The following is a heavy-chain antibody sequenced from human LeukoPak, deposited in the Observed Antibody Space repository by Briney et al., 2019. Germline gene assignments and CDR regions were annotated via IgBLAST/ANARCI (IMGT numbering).Heavy chain of an antibody. CDR1: GFTFSSYG. CDR3: AKVRYDTSGYDCDY. J-gene: IGHJ4*02. D-gene: IGHD3-22*01. Sequence: GGSLRLSCAASGFTFSSYGMSWVRQAPGKGLEWVSAISGSGGSTYYADSVKGRFTISRDNSKNTLYLQMNSLRDEDTAVYYCAKVRYDTSGYDCDYWGQGTLVTVSS. CDR2: ISGSGGST. V-gene: IGHV3-23*01.